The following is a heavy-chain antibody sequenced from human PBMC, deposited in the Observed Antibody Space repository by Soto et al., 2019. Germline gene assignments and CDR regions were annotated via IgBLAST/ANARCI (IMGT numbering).Heavy chain of an antibody. CDR2: VIPIFGTA. CDR3: ARGHSTDCSDGVCASFYNHEMDV. J-gene: IGHJ6*02. V-gene: IGHV1-69*13. CDR1: GGTFSSYA. Sequence: SVKVSCKASGGTFSSYAISWVRQAPGQGLEWMGGVIPIFGTANYAQKFQGRVTITADESTSTAYMELSSLRSEDTAVYFCARGHSTDCSDGVCASFYNHEMDVWGPGTTVTVSS. D-gene: IGHD2-8*01.